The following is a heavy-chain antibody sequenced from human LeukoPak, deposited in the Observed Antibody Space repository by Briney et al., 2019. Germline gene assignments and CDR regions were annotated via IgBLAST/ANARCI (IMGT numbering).Heavy chain of an antibody. Sequence: GGSLRLSCAASGFTFSTYSMNWVRQAPGKGLEWVSSISSSSSYIYYADSVKGRFTISRDNAKNSLYLQMNILRAEDTAVYYCAREGNYYDSSGYSDAFDIWGQGTMVTVSS. D-gene: IGHD3-22*01. V-gene: IGHV3-21*01. CDR2: ISSSSSYI. J-gene: IGHJ3*02. CDR1: GFTFSTYS. CDR3: AREGNYYDSSGYSDAFDI.